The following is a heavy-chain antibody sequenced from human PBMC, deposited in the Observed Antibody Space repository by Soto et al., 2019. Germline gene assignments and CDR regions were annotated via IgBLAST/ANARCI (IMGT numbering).Heavy chain of an antibody. CDR1: GGSFSGYY. J-gene: IGHJ4*02. D-gene: IGHD5-18*01. CDR3: ARGGYSYGGDY. Sequence: SETLSLTCAVYGGSFSGYYWSWIRQPPGKGLEWIGEINHSGSTNYNPSLKSRVTISVDTSKNQFSLKLSSVTAADTAVYYCARGGYSYGGDYWGQGTPVTVSS. V-gene: IGHV4-34*01. CDR2: INHSGST.